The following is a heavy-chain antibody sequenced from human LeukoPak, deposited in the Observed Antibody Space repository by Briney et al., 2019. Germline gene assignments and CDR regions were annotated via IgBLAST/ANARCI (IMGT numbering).Heavy chain of an antibody. CDR3: ARLVDVGNYYDSSGYLTPFDY. V-gene: IGHV4-59*04. J-gene: IGHJ4*02. CDR1: GGSTSSYY. Sequence: SETLSLTCTVSGGSTSSYYWSWIRQPPGKGLEWIGSIYHSGSTYYNPSLTSRVTMSVDTSKNQFSLKLSSVTAADTAVYYCARLVDVGNYYDSSGYLTPFDYWGQGTLVTVSS. CDR2: IYHSGST. D-gene: IGHD3-22*01.